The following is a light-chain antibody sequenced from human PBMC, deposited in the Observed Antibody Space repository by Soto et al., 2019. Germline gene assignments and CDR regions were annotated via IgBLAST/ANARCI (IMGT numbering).Light chain of an antibody. Sequence: EIVLTQSPGTLSLSPGDRATLPCRASQSVSSDYLAWYQQKPGQAPRLLIYGASSRATGIPDRFTGSGSGTDFTLTISRLEPEDFAVYYCQHYGSSSYTFGQGTKLEIK. CDR2: GAS. CDR3: QHYGSSSYT. J-gene: IGKJ2*01. CDR1: QSVSSDY. V-gene: IGKV3-20*01.